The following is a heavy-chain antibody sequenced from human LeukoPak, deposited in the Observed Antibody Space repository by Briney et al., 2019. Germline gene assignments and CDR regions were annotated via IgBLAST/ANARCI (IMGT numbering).Heavy chain of an antibody. CDR1: GFTFSSYS. V-gene: IGHV3-48*01. Sequence: GGSLRLSCAASGFTFSSYSMNWVRQAPGKGLEWVSYISSSSSTIYYADSVKGRFTISRDNAKNSLYLQMNSLRAEDTAVYYCARDRLGYCSGGSCFFDYWSQGTLVTVSS. CDR2: ISSSSSTI. D-gene: IGHD2-15*01. J-gene: IGHJ4*02. CDR3: ARDRLGYCSGGSCFFDY.